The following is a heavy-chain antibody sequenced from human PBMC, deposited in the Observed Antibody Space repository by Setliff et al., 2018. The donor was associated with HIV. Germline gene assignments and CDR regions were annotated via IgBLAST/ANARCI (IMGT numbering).Heavy chain of an antibody. V-gene: IGHV3-7*03. CDR1: GFSFRTYW. Sequence: GGSLRLSCAVSGFSFRTYWMSWVRQAPGKRPEWVANIKQDGSDKYYVDSVKGRFTISRDSSRNSLYLEMNSLRTEDTALYYCAKEGGSERMPFFYYYMDVWGKGTTVTVSS. J-gene: IGHJ6*03. CDR3: AKEGGSERMPFFYYYMDV. D-gene: IGHD3-10*01. CDR2: IKQDGSDK.